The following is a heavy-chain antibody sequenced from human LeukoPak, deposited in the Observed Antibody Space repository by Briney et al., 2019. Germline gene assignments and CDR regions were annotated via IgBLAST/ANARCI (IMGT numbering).Heavy chain of an antibody. Sequence: SVKVSCKASGGTFSSYAISWVRQAPGQGLEWMGGIIPIFGTANYAQKFQGRVTITADKSTSTAYMELSSLRSEDTAVYYFARSDFSDNNSGAFDIWGQGTIVTVSS. CDR2: IIPIFGTA. J-gene: IGHJ3*02. V-gene: IGHV1-69*06. CDR1: GGTFSSYA. CDR3: ARSDFSDNNSGAFDI. D-gene: IGHD4-23*01.